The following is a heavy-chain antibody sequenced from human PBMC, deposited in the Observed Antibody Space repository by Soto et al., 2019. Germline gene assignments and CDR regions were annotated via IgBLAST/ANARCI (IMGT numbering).Heavy chain of an antibody. CDR3: ARGRRWLQWPRGVWFDP. CDR2: INHSGST. Sequence: SETLSLTCAVYGGSFSGYYWSWIRQPPGKGLEWIGEINHSGSTNYNPSLKSRVTISVDTSKNQFSLKLSPVAAADTAVYYCARGRRWLQWPRGVWFDPWGQGTLVTVSS. J-gene: IGHJ5*02. D-gene: IGHD5-12*01. CDR1: GGSFSGYY. V-gene: IGHV4-34*01.